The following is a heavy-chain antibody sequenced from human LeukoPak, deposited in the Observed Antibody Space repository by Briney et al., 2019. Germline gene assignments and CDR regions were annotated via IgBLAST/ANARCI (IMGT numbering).Heavy chain of an antibody. D-gene: IGHD2-2*01. CDR3: ARSRRETYCSSTSCAKYYFDY. V-gene: IGHV4-34*01. J-gene: IGHJ4*02. Sequence: PSETLSLTCAVYGGSFSGYYWSWIRQPPGKGLEWIGEINHSGSTNYNPSLKSRVTISVDTSKNQFSLKLSSVTAADTAVYYCARSRRETYCSSTSCAKYYFDYWGQGTLVTVSS. CDR1: GGSFSGYY. CDR2: INHSGST.